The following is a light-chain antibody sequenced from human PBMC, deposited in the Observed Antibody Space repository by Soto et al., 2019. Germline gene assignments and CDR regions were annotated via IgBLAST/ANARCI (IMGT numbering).Light chain of an antibody. Sequence: DIQLTQSPSLVSASVGDRVTITCRASQDIGNFLAWYQQKPGKAPKLLIYSASTLQSGVPSRFSGSGSAAEFSLTISSLQPEDFAAYFCQQLNNYPLTFXGGTKVDIK. CDR3: QQLNNYPLT. CDR1: QDIGNF. CDR2: SAS. V-gene: IGKV1-9*01. J-gene: IGKJ4*01.